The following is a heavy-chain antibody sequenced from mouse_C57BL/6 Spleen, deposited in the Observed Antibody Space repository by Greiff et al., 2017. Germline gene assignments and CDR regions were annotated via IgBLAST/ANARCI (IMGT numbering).Heavy chain of an antibody. Sequence: QVQLQQPGAELVMPGASVKLSCKASGYTFTSYWMHWVKQRPGQGLVWIGEIDPSDSYTNYNQKFKGKSTLTVDKSSSTAYMQLSSLTSEDSAVYYCARGNDPAWFAYWGQGTLVTVSA. J-gene: IGHJ3*01. CDR3: ARGNDPAWFAY. V-gene: IGHV1-69*01. CDR1: GYTFTSYW. CDR2: IDPSDSYT.